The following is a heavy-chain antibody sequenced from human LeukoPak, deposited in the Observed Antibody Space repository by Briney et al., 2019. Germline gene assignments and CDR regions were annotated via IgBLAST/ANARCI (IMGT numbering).Heavy chain of an antibody. CDR2: IYSGSGGST. D-gene: IGHD3-10*01. CDR3: ARHGMVRGVTYFDY. J-gene: IGHJ4*02. CDR1: GFTVSSNY. V-gene: IGHV3-53*01. Sequence: GGSLRLSCAASGFTVSSNYMSWVRQAPGKGLEWVSVIYSGSGGSTYYADSAKGRFTISRDNSKNTLYLQMNSLRAEDTAVYYCARHGMVRGVTYFDYWGQGTLVTVSS.